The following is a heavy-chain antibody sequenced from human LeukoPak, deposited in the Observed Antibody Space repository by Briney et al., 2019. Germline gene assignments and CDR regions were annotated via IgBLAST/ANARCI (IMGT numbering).Heavy chain of an antibody. J-gene: IGHJ4*02. CDR1: GFTFSSYA. D-gene: IGHD1-26*01. CDR3: AKGGPTGSNYFDF. V-gene: IGHV3-23*01. CDR2: ISGSGYYS. Sequence: PGGSLRLSCAASGFTFSSYAMSWVRQAPGKGLEWVSAISGSGYYSYYADSVKGRFTVSRDNSKTTLYLQMNSLRADDTAVYYCAKGGPTGSNYFDFWGQGTLVTVSS.